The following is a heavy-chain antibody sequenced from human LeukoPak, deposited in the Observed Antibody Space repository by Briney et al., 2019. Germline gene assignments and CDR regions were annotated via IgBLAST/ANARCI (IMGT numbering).Heavy chain of an antibody. J-gene: IGHJ3*02. D-gene: IGHD3-22*01. CDR3: VRGNYDNRGYSNAFDI. CDR1: GASISSSY. CDR2: IYYNGNT. V-gene: IGHV4-59*01. Sequence: SETQSLTCTVSGASISSSYWSWIRQPPGKRLEWIGYIYYNGNTNSNPSLKSRVTISADTSKNQFSLNLSSVTAADTAVYYCVRGNYDNRGYSNAFDIWGQGAMVTVSS.